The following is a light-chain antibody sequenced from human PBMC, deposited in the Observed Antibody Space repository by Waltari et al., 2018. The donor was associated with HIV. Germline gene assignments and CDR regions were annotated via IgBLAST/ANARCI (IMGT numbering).Light chain of an antibody. CDR2: WAS. CDR1: QSDLYSSNNKNY. Sequence: DIVMTQSPDSLAVSLGERATINCKSSQSDLYSSNNKNYLAWYQQKPGQPPKLLIYWASTRESGVPDRFSGSGSGTHFTLTISSLQAEDVAVYYCQQYYNSPYTFGQGTKLEIK. CDR3: QQYYNSPYT. J-gene: IGKJ2*01. V-gene: IGKV4-1*01.